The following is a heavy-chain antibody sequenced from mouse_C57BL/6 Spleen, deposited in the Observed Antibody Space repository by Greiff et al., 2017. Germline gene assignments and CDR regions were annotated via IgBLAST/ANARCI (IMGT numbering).Heavy chain of an antibody. CDR1: GFTFSDYG. D-gene: IGHD6-1*01. V-gene: IGHV5-17*01. CDR2: ISSGSSTI. Sequence: DVKLVESGGGLVKPGGSLKLSCAASGFTFSDYGMHWVRQAPEKGLDWVAYISSGSSTIYYADTVKGRFTISRDNAKNTLFLQMTSVRSEDTAMYYCAQLAGKAYWGQGTTLTVSS. CDR3: AQLAGKAY. J-gene: IGHJ2*01.